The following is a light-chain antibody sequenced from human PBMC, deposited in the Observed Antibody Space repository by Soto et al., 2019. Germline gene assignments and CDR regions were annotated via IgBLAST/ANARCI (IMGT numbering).Light chain of an antibody. V-gene: IGLV1-44*01. CDR2: NDN. CDR1: SSNMGSNT. Sequence: QSVLTQPASASGTPGQGVAISCSGSSSNMGSNTVNCYQHLPGAAPKLLIYNDNKRPSGVPDRFFGAKSGTSASLAITGLQSEDEADYYCAAWDGSLNHILFGGGTQLTVL. J-gene: IGLJ2*01. CDR3: AAWDGSLNHIL.